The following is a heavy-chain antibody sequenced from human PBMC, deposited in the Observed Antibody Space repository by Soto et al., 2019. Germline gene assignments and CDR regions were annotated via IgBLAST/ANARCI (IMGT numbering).Heavy chain of an antibody. CDR1: GFTFSNYA. CDR2: IGGSGGRP. J-gene: IGHJ4*02. Sequence: DVQLLESGGGLVQPGGSLRLSCTASGFTFSNYAMGWVRQAPGKGLEWVSGIGGSGGRPYDADSVKGRFTIYRDNSTNTLSLKMNSLRAEDTAVYYCAKTAEAVAGTVYDYWGQGTLVAVSS. D-gene: IGHD6-19*01. V-gene: IGHV3-23*01. CDR3: AKTAEAVAGTVYDY.